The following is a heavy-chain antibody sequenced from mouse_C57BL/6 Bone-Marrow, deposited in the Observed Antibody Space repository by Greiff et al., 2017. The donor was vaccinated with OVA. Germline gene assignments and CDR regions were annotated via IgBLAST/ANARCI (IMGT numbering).Heavy chain of an antibody. V-gene: IGHV5-12*01. CDR3: ARQGYYYGSSYNWYFDV. J-gene: IGHJ1*03. CDR2: ISNGGGST. Sequence: DVKLVESGGGLVQPGGSLKLSCAASGFTFSDYYMYWVRQTPEKRLEWVAYISNGGGSTYYPDTVKGRFTISRDNAKNTLYLQMSRLKSEDTAMYYCARQGYYYGSSYNWYFDVWGTGTTVTVSS. CDR1: GFTFSDYY. D-gene: IGHD1-1*01.